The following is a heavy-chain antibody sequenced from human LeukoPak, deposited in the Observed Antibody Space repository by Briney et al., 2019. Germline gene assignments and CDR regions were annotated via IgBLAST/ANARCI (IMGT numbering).Heavy chain of an antibody. V-gene: IGHV3-23*01. CDR1: GFTFSNYA. CDR2: ISGSGGGT. J-gene: IGHJ4*02. D-gene: IGHD2-15*01. CDR3: AKAAPALGYCSGGSCYPFDY. Sequence: GGSPRLSCAASGFTFSNYAMTCVRQDPGKGLEWVSAISGSGGGTYYADSVKGRFTISRDNSKNTLYLQMNSLRAEDTAVYYCAKAAPALGYCSGGSCYPFDYWGQGTLVTVSS.